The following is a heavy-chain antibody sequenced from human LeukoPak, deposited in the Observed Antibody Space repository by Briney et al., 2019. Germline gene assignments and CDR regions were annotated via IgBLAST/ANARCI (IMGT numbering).Heavy chain of an antibody. J-gene: IGHJ5*02. CDR1: GGTFSSYA. CDR2: IIPIFGTA. CDR3: ALDVDFLP. V-gene: IGHV1-69*13. Sequence: ASVTVSCTASGGTFSSYAISWVRQAPGQGLEWMGGIIPIFGTANYAQKFQGRVTITADESTSTAYMELSSLRSEDTAVYYCALDVDFLPWGQGTLVTVSS. D-gene: IGHD5-12*01.